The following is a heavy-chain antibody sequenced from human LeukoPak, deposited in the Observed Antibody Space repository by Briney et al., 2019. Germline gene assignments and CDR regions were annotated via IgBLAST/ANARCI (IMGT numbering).Heavy chain of an antibody. CDR3: VRDNYGVDY. CDR1: GFTFSRYW. V-gene: IGHV3-74*03. D-gene: IGHD3-10*01. CDR2: INSDGSST. J-gene: IGHJ4*02. Sequence: GGSLRLSCAASGFTFSRYWMQWVRQAPGQGLVWLSHINSDGSSTTYADSMRGRFTTSRDNAKNTLYLQMNSLRAEDTAVYYCVRDNYGVDYWGQGTLVTVSS.